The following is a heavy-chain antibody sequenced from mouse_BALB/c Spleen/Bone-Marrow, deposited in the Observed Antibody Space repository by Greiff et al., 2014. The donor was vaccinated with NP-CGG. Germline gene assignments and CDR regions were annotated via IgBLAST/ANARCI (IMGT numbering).Heavy chain of an antibody. J-gene: IGHJ4*01. CDR3: ARPLYYYGSSPFYAMDY. Sequence: EVMLVESGGGLVKPGGSLKLSCAASGFVFSSYDMSWVRQTPEKRLEWVAYISSGGGSTYYPDTVKGRFTISRDNAKNTLYLQMSSLKSEDTAMYYCARPLYYYGSSPFYAMDYWGQGTSVTVSS. CDR2: ISSGGGST. D-gene: IGHD1-1*01. CDR1: GFVFSSYD. V-gene: IGHV5-12-1*01.